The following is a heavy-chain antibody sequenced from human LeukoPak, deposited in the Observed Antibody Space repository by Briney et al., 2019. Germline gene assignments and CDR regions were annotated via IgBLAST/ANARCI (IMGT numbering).Heavy chain of an antibody. Sequence: GGSLRLSCAASGFTFSSYGMHWVRQAPGKGLEWVAFIRYDGSNKYYADSVKGRFTISRDNSKNTLYLQMNSLRAEDTAVYYCAKDFGYDSSGYGVSTLFDYWGQGTLVTVSS. J-gene: IGHJ4*02. CDR1: GFTFSSYG. CDR2: IRYDGSNK. D-gene: IGHD3-22*01. CDR3: AKDFGYDSSGYGVSTLFDY. V-gene: IGHV3-30*02.